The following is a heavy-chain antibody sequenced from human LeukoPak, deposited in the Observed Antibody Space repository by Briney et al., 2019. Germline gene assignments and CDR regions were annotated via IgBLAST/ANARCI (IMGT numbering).Heavy chain of an antibody. CDR2: ISWNSGSI. CDR1: GLSFDGYA. D-gene: IGHD2-2*01. Sequence: GGSLRLSCAASGLSFDGYAMQWVRQAPGKGLEWVSGISWNSGSIAYADSVKGRFTISRDNAKNSLYLQMNSLRAEDMALYYCAKGYCGSISCSRGFDPWGQGTLVTVSS. V-gene: IGHV3-9*03. CDR3: AKGYCGSISCSRGFDP. J-gene: IGHJ5*02.